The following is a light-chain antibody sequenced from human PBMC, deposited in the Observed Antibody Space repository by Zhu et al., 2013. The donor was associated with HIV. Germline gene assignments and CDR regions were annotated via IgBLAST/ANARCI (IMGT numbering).Light chain of an antibody. CDR3: SSYAGSNVL. CDR1: NSDVGGYNY. V-gene: IGLV2-14*01. J-gene: IGLJ2*01. Sequence: QSALTQPASVSGSPGQSITISCTGTNSDVGGYNYVSWYQQHPGKAPKLMIYEVNNRPSGVSNRFSGSKSGNTASLTISGLQTEDEADYYCSSYAGSNVLFGGGTKLTVL. CDR2: EVN.